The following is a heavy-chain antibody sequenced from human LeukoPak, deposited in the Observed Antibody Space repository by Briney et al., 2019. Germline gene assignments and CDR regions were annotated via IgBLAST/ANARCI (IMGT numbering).Heavy chain of an antibody. D-gene: IGHD3-10*01. Sequence: ASVKVSCKASGYTFTGCYMHWVRQAPGQGLEWMGWINPTSGGTNYAQKFQGRVTMARDTSISTAYMELSRLRSDDTAVYYCARNFNYYGSGSWFDYWGQGTLVTVSS. J-gene: IGHJ4*02. V-gene: IGHV1-2*02. CDR3: ARNFNYYGSGSWFDY. CDR2: INPTSGGT. CDR1: GYTFTGCY.